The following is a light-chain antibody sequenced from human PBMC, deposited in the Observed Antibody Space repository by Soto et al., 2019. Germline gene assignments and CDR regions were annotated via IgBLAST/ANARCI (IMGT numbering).Light chain of an antibody. V-gene: IGKV3-15*01. CDR2: DAS. Sequence: EIAMTQSPATLPVSQGERVTLSCRVSQSVGSDLAWYQQKPGQLPRLLIYDASTRATGIPTRFSGSGYGTEFTLTISSLQSEDSAVYYCQQYKNWGTFGQGTTVEIK. CDR3: QQYKNWGT. CDR1: QSVGSD. J-gene: IGKJ1*01.